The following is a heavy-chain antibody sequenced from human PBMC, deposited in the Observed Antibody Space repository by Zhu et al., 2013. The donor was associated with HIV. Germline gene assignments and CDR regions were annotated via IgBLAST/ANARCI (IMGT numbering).Heavy chain of an antibody. CDR1: GYTFTGYY. CDR3: ARERSSSWYPLGHYGMDV. CDR2: INPNSGGT. J-gene: IGHJ6*02. V-gene: IGHV1-2*04. D-gene: IGHD6-13*01. Sequence: QVQLVQSGAEVKKPGASVKVSCKASGYTFTGYYMHWVRQAPGQGLEWMGWINPNSGGTNYAQKFQGWVTMTRDTSISTAYMELSRLRSDDTAVYYCARERSSSWYPLGHYGMDVWGQGTTGHRLL.